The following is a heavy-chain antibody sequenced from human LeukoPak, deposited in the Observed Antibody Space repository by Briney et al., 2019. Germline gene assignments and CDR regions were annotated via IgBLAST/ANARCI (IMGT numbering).Heavy chain of an antibody. D-gene: IGHD6-13*01. V-gene: IGHV1-18*01. CDR3: ARDPLSSTWSPYYFTLDA. Sequence: ASVKVSCKASGYTFTSYAINWVRQAPGQGLEWMGWISAYDGSTISAQDLQGRVTMTTDTSTATAYMELTRLRSDDTAVYYCARDPLSSTWSPYYFTLDAWGQGTTVIVSS. CDR1: GYTFTSYA. CDR2: ISAYDGST. J-gene: IGHJ6*02.